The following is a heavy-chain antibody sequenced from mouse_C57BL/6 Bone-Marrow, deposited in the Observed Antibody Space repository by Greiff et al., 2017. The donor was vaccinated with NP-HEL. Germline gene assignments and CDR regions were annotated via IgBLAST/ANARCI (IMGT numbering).Heavy chain of an antibody. CDR3: ERGEVYSNLLYYDFDY. CDR1: GYTFTSYW. V-gene: IGHV1-55*01. D-gene: IGHD2-5*01. J-gene: IGHJ4*01. Sequence: QVQLQQPGAELVKPGASVKMSCKASGYTFTSYWITWVKQRPGQGLEWIGDIYPGSGSTNYNEKFKSKATLTVDTSSSTAYMQLSSLTSEDSAVYYGERGEVYSNLLYYDFDYWGQGTSVTVSS. CDR2: IYPGSGST.